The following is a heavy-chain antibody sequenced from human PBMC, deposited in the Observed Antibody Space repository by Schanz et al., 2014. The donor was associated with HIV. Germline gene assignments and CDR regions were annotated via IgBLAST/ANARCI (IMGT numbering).Heavy chain of an antibody. CDR1: GFTFSTYA. V-gene: IGHV3-30-3*01. J-gene: IGHJ4*02. CDR3: ARGHTSGLFQGGPDS. CDR2: ISFDGSNK. Sequence: QVQLVESGGGVVQPGRSLRLSCAASGFTFSTYAMHWVRQAPGKGLEWMAVISFDGSNKYYADSVKGQFTISRDNSKNTLYLQMDSLRSEDTAVYYCARGHTSGLFQGGPDSWGQGTLVTVSS. D-gene: IGHD6-19*01.